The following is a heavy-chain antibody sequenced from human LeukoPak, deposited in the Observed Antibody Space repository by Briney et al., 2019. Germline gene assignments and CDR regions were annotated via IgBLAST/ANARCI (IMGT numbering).Heavy chain of an antibody. J-gene: IGHJ3*02. CDR1: GGSISSYY. CDR2: IYYSGST. D-gene: IGHD6-13*01. CDR3: ARVYSSSWNDAFDI. Sequence: SETLSLTCTVSGGSISSYYWSWIRQPPGKGLEWIGYIYYSGSTNYNPSLKSRVTISVDTSKNQFSLRLSSVTAADTAVYYCARVYSSSWNDAFDIWGQGTMVTVS. V-gene: IGHV4-59*01.